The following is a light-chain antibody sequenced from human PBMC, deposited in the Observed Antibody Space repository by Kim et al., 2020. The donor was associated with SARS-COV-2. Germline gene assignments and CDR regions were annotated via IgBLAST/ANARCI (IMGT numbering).Light chain of an antibody. J-gene: IGKJ2*01. CDR3: QQRSNWPPRYT. CDR1: HNIGIN. CDR2: DAS. Sequence: SPGEGATLSCRASHNIGINLAWYQQTRGQAPRLLIYDASNRATGIPARFSGSGSGTDFTLTISSLEPEDFAVYYCQQRSNWPPRYTFGQGTKLEI. V-gene: IGKV3-11*01.